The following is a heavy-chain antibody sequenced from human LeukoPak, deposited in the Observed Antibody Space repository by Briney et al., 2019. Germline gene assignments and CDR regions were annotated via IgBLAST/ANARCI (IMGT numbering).Heavy chain of an antibody. J-gene: IGHJ4*02. Sequence: QPGGSLRLSCAASGFTFSSYGMHWVRQAPGKGLEWVAVISYDGSNKYYADSVKGRFTISRDNSKNTLYLQMNSLRAEDTAVYYCAKLNDIVVVVAAFDYWGQGTLVTVSS. D-gene: IGHD2-15*01. CDR3: AKLNDIVVVVAAFDY. CDR2: ISYDGSNK. V-gene: IGHV3-30*18. CDR1: GFTFSSYG.